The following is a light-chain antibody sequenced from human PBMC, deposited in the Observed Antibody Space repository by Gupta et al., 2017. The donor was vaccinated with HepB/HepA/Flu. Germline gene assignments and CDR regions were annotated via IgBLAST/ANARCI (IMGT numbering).Light chain of an antibody. CDR3: RQDNNSPIT. CDR2: GAS. CDR1: QDIRIH. V-gene: IGKV1-16*02. J-gene: IGKJ5*01. Sequence: IQMTQSPSSLSASVGDRVTITCPASQDIRIHLAWFQQRPGRVPKSRIYGASRLQSGVLSKYSDSRSGTDFTLTISMLQPEDFATYYCRQDNNSPITFGQGTHVEIK.